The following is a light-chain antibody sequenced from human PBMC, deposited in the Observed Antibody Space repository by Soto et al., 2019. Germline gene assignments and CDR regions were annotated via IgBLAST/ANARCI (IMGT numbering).Light chain of an antibody. CDR3: SSYTNRNTQV. V-gene: IGLV2-14*01. Sequence: QSALTQPASVSGSPGQSITISCTGTSNDVGGYNYVSWYQQHPGKAPKLMIYEVSNWPSGVSNRFSGSKSGNTASLTISGLQAEDEADYYCSSYTNRNTQVFGGGTKLTVL. CDR2: EVS. J-gene: IGLJ3*02. CDR1: SNDVGGYNY.